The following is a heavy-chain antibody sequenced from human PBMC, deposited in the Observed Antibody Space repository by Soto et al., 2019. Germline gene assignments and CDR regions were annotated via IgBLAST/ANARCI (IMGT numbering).Heavy chain of an antibody. Sequence: SETLSLTCTVSGGSISSSSYYWGWIRQPPGKGLEWIGSIYYSGSTYYNPSLKSRVTISVDTSKNQFSLKLSSVTAADTAVYYCASLMSEWELQLDYWGQGTLVTVSS. CDR2: IYYSGST. CDR3: ASLMSEWELQLDY. CDR1: GGSISSSSYY. D-gene: IGHD1-26*01. J-gene: IGHJ4*02. V-gene: IGHV4-39*01.